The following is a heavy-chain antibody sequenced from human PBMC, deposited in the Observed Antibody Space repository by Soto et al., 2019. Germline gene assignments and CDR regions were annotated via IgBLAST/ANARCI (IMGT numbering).Heavy chain of an antibody. CDR2: IYWDDDK. J-gene: IGHJ4*02. V-gene: IGHV2-5*02. Sequence: QITLKESGPTLVKPTQTLTLTCTFSGFSLSTSGVDVGWIRQPPGKALEWLALIYWDDDKRYSPSLKSRLTITKDTSKNQVVLTMTNMDPLDTATYYCAYRRPYSNSPEYFFDYWGQGTLVTVSS. CDR3: AYRRPYSNSPEYFFDY. CDR1: GFSLSTSGVD. D-gene: IGHD6-6*01.